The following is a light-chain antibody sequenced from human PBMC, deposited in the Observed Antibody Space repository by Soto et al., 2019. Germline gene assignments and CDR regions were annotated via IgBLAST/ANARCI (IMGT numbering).Light chain of an antibody. J-gene: IGKJ5*01. CDR1: QSVNIY. CDR2: GAS. CDR3: QQYGSSPRIT. Sequence: IVMTQSPATLSVSPGERATLCCRPSQSVNIYLAWYQQKPGQAPRLLIFGASYRATGIPDRFSGSGSGTDVTLIISRLEPEDFAVYYCQQYGSSPRITFGQGTRLEIK. V-gene: IGKV3-20*01.